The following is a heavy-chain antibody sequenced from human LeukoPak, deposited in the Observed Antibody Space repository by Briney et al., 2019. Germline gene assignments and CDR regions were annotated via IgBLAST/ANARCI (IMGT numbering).Heavy chain of an antibody. CDR1: GGSFSGYY. CDR3: ARGGGYCSSTSCYGAFDI. D-gene: IGHD2-2*01. Sequence: PSETLSLTCAVYGGSFSGYYWSWIRQPAGKGLEWIGRIYTSGSTNYNPSLKSRVTISVDTSKNQFSLKLSSVTAADTAVYYCARGGGYCSSTSCYGAFDIWGQGTMVTVSS. V-gene: IGHV4-59*10. CDR2: IYTSGST. J-gene: IGHJ3*02.